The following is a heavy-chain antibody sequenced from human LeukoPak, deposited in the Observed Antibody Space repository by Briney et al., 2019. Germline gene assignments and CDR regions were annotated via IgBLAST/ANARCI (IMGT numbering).Heavy chain of an antibody. CDR2: ISSSGSTI. CDR1: GFTFSSYE. Sequence: GGSLRLTCAASGFTFSSYEMNWVRQAPGEGLEWVSYISSSGSTIYYADSVKGRFTISRDNAKNSLYLQMNSLRAEDTAVYYCARNPVVVIMDDAFDIWGQGTMVTVSS. J-gene: IGHJ3*02. D-gene: IGHD3-22*01. V-gene: IGHV3-48*03. CDR3: ARNPVVVIMDDAFDI.